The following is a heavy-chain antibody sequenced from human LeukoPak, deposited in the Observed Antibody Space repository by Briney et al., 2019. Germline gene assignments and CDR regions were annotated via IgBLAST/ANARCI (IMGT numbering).Heavy chain of an antibody. CDR3: ARVDSYGNY. CDR2: INPSGGST. CDR1: GGTFSSYA. V-gene: IGHV1-46*01. Sequence: ASVKVSCKASGGTFSSYAISWVRQAPGQGLECMGKINPSGGSTSYAQKFQGRVTMTRDTSTSTVYMELSSLRSEDTAVYYCARVDSYGNYWGQGTLVTVSS. D-gene: IGHD5-18*01. J-gene: IGHJ4*02.